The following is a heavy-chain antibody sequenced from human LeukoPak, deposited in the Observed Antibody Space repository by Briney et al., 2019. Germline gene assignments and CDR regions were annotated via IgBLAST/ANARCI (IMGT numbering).Heavy chain of an antibody. CDR2: ISAYNGNK. CDR3: ARYVRDDYYYYMDV. V-gene: IGHV1-18*01. Sequence: ASVKVSCKASGYTFSRYGISWVRQAPGQGLEWMGWISAYNGNKNNAQKLQGRVIMTTDTSTSTAYMELRSLRSDDTAVYYCARYVRDDYYYYMDVWGKGTTVTVSS. D-gene: IGHD3-16*01. J-gene: IGHJ6*03. CDR1: GYTFSRYG.